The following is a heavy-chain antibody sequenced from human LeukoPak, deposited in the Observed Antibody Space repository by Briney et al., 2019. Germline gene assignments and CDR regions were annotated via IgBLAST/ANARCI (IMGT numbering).Heavy chain of an antibody. CDR2: IYTSGST. CDR3: ARDSSDCSSTRCYRGFDY. J-gene: IGHJ4*02. V-gene: IGHV4-4*07. CDR1: GGSISSYY. D-gene: IGHD2-2*02. Sequence: SETLSLTCTVSGGSISSYYWSWIRQPAGKGLEWIGRIYTSGSTNYNPSLKSRVTMSVDTSKNQFSLKLSSVTAADTAVYYCARDSSDCSSTRCYRGFDYWGQGTLVTVSS.